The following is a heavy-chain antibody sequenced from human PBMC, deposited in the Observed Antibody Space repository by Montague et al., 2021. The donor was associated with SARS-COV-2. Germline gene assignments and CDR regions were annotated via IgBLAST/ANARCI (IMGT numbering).Heavy chain of an antibody. CDR2: INHYGST. CDR1: GGSFSGNY. D-gene: IGHD2-2*01. J-gene: IGHJ1*01. V-gene: IGHV4-34*01. Sequence: SETLSLTCAVYGGSFSGNYWSWIRQPPGKGLEWIGEINHYGSTNYNPSLKSRVTMSVDTSKNQFSLKLSSVTAADTAVYYCASGLVVPAAMGLLLQHWGQGSLVTVSS. CDR3: ASGLVVPAAMGLLLQH.